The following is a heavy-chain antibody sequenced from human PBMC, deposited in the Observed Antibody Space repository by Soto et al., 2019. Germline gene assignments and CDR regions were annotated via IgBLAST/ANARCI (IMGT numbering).Heavy chain of an antibody. J-gene: IGHJ4*02. CDR2: ISYSDHST. Sequence: EVQLWESGGGLVQPGGSLRLSCAASGFTFSRYAMNWVRQAPGKGLEWVSSISYSDHSTYYADSVKGRFTITRDNSKDTLYLQMNNLRAEDTAVYYCARRGGGNGWGDFDSWGQGTLVSVSS. D-gene: IGHD6-19*01. V-gene: IGHV3-23*01. CDR3: ARRGGGNGWGDFDS. CDR1: GFTFSRYA.